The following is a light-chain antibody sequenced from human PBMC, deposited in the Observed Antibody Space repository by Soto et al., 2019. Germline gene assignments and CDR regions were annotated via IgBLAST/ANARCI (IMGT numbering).Light chain of an antibody. Sequence: QSVLTQPPSVSAAPGQTVTVSCSGSRSNIGNNYVSWYQHLPGTAPKLLIYDNDKRPSGIPDRFSASKSGTSATLGITGLQTGDEADYYCEAWDSSLSAGVFGGGTKVIVL. CDR3: EAWDSSLSAGV. CDR2: DND. CDR1: RSNIGNNY. V-gene: IGLV1-51*01. J-gene: IGLJ3*02.